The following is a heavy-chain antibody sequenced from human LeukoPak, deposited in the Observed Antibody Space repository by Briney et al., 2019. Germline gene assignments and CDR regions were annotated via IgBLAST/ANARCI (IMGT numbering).Heavy chain of an antibody. D-gene: IGHD5-18*01. V-gene: IGHV3-7*01. CDR2: INPDGSQK. J-gene: IGHJ5*02. CDR1: GFTFSLYW. Sequence: PGGSLRLSCAASGFTFSLYWMTWVRQSPGKGLEWVADINPDGSQKYSVDSVKGRFTISRDNAKNSLYLQMNSLRAEDTAVYYCARDLGRGYSYGYGPWGQGTLVTVSS. CDR3: ARDLGRGYSYGYGP.